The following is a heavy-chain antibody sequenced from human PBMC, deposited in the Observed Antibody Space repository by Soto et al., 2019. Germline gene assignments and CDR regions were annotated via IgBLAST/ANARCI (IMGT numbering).Heavy chain of an antibody. J-gene: IGHJ6*02. CDR2: ITGPSTTI. D-gene: IGHD1-26*01. V-gene: IGHV3-48*02. CDR3: ARSREPGVHYGLDV. Sequence: EVQLVESGGGLVQPGGSLRLSCAGSGFIFSTYTMNWVRQAPGKGLEWLAYITGPSTTISYRDGVKCRFTISRDNAKRSLFLQRDRLRDDDTAVYYCARSREPGVHYGLDVWGPGTTVTVSS. CDR1: GFIFSTYT.